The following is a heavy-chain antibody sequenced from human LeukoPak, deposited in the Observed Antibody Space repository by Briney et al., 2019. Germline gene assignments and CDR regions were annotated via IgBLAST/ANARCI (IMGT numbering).Heavy chain of an antibody. J-gene: IGHJ4*02. V-gene: IGHV3-21*06. CDR3: ARLQWLQTGRDFLDY. CDR2: ISSSGSYI. D-gene: IGHD6-19*01. Sequence: PGGSLRLSCAASGFTFSSYAIQWVRQAPGKGLEWVSSISSSGSYIYYADSVEGRFTISRDNAKNSLDLQMNSLRVEDTAVYYCARLQWLQTGRDFLDYWGQGTLVTVSS. CDR1: GFTFSSYA.